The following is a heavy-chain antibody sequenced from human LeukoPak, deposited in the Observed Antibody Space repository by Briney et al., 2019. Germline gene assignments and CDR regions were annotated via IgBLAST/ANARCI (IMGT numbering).Heavy chain of an antibody. Sequence: PSQTLSLTCTVSGDSISSGSYYWSWIRQPAGEGLEWIGRVYTSGSTNYNPSLKSRVTLSVDTSKKQFSLKLSSVTAADTAVYYCARVITMVRGVIMYGMDVWGQGTTVTVSS. D-gene: IGHD3-10*01. J-gene: IGHJ6*02. V-gene: IGHV4-61*02. CDR2: VYTSGST. CDR1: GDSISSGSYY. CDR3: ARVITMVRGVIMYGMDV.